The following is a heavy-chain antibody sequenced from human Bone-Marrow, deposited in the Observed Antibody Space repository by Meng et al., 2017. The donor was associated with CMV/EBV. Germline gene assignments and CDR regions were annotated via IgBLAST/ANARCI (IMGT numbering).Heavy chain of an antibody. Sequence: SETLSLTCAVYGGSFSGYYWSWIRQPPGKGLEWIGEINHSGSTNYNPSLKSRVTISVDTSKNQFSLKLSSVTAADTAVYYCARGGTYYDFWSGYPTPKYNWFDPWGQGTRVTGSS. CDR3: ARGGTYYDFWSGYPTPKYNWFDP. V-gene: IGHV4-34*01. CDR1: GGSFSGYY. CDR2: INHSGST. J-gene: IGHJ5*02. D-gene: IGHD3-3*01.